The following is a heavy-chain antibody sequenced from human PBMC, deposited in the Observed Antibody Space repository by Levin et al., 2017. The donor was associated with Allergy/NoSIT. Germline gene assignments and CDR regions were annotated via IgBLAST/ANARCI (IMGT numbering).Heavy chain of an antibody. CDR2: ISWNSGDI. CDR3: VKGFGATVPSGMDV. Sequence: PGGSLRLSCAASGFTFDDYAMHWVRQAPGKGLEWVAIISWNSGDIHYADSVKGRFTISRDNAKNSLHLQMNSLRGDDTAMYYCVKGFGATVPSGMDVWGPGTTVTVSS. J-gene: IGHJ6*02. V-gene: IGHV3-9*01. CDR1: GFTFDDYA. D-gene: IGHD3-10*01.